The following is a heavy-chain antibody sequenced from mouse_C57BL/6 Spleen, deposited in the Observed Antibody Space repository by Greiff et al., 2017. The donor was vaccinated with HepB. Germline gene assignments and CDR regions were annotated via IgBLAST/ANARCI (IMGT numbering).Heavy chain of an antibody. Sequence: EVQLVESGGGLVKPGGSLKLSCSASGFTFSSYAMSWVRQTPEKRLEWVATISDGGSYTYYPDNVKGRFTISRDNAKTNLYLQMSHLKSYDSAMYYYRGLLAYSPRYWGQGTPLSDSP. D-gene: IGHD1-1*01. CDR1: GFTFSSYA. CDR3: RGLLAYSPRY. V-gene: IGHV5-4*01. J-gene: IGHJ2*01. CDR2: ISDGGSYT.